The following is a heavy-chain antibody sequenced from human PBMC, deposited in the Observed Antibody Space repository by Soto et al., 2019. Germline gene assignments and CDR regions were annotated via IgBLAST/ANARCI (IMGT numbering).Heavy chain of an antibody. J-gene: IGHJ6*02. CDR2: INPSGGST. D-gene: IGHD3-10*01. Sequence: GASVKVSCKASGYTFTSYYMHWVRQAPGQGLEWMGIINPSGGSTSYAQKFQGRVTMTRDTSTSTVYMELSSLRSEDTAVYYCARDLVIMVRGAIEGMDVWGQGTTVTVSS. CDR1: GYTFTSYY. CDR3: ARDLVIMVRGAIEGMDV. V-gene: IGHV1-46*01.